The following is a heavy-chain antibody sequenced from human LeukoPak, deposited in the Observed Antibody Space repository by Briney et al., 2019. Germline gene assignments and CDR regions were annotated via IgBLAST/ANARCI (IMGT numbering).Heavy chain of an antibody. Sequence: QPGRSLRLSCTGSGFSFSDYAMTWVRQAPGKGLEWVGFIRNKANGATADYAASVKGRFTISRDDSKTTAYLQMNSLKTEDTAVYYCAKSGTAIVGTTAAYYFDYWGQGTLVTVSS. CDR2: IRNKANGATA. V-gene: IGHV3-49*04. D-gene: IGHD1-26*01. CDR3: AKSGTAIVGTTAAYYFDY. J-gene: IGHJ4*02. CDR1: GFSFSDYA.